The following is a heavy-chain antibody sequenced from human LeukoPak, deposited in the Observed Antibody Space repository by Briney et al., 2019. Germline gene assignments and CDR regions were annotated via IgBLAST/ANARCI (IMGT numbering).Heavy chain of an antibody. J-gene: IGHJ4*02. CDR1: GGSFSNYY. CDR2: INHSGST. V-gene: IGHV4-34*01. D-gene: IGHD2-15*01. Sequence: SETLSLTCAVYGGSFSNYYWTWIRQPPGKGLEWIGEINHSGSTNYNPSLKSRVTISVNTSKNQFSLKLSSVTAADTAVYYCARRNWVVAALDYWGQGTLVTVSS. CDR3: ARRNWVVAALDY.